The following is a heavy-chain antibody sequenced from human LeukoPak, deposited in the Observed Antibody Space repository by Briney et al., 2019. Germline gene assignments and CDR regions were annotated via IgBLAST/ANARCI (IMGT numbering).Heavy chain of an antibody. J-gene: IGHJ4*02. CDR1: GFTFSTFA. Sequence: GGSLRLSCAASGFTFSTFAMIWVRQPPGKGLEWVSSIFPSGGEIHYADSVRGRFTISRDNSKNTLYLQMNSLRAEDTAVYYCAKGQSYSYGYSGYWGQGTLVTVSS. V-gene: IGHV3-23*01. CDR2: IFPSGGEI. CDR3: AKGQSYSYGYSGY. D-gene: IGHD5-18*01.